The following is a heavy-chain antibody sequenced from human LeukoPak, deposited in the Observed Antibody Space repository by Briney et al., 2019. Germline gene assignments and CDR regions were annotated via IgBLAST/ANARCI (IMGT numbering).Heavy chain of an antibody. CDR3: ARRRYNWNAIDY. D-gene: IGHD1-20*01. V-gene: IGHV3-74*01. CDR1: GFTFGSYW. J-gene: IGHJ4*02. CDR2: INSDGSST. Sequence: GGSLRLSCAASGFTFGSYWVHWVRQAPGKGLVWVSRINSDGSSTTYADSVKGRFTISRDNAKNTLYLQMNSLRAEDTAVYYCARRRYNWNAIDYWGQGTLVTVSS.